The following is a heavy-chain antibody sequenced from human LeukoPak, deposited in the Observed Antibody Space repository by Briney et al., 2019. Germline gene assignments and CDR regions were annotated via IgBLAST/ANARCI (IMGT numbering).Heavy chain of an antibody. CDR1: GFMFSDYA. CDR2: ISGSGGDTT. Sequence: GGSLRLSCAASGFMFSDYAMTWVRQAPGKGLEWVSVISGSGGDTTYYADSVKGRFTISRDNSKNTLYLLMISLRAEDTAIYYCAKEDLRAFDIWGQGTTVTVS. CDR3: AKEDLRAFDI. D-gene: IGHD4-17*01. J-gene: IGHJ3*02. V-gene: IGHV3-23*01.